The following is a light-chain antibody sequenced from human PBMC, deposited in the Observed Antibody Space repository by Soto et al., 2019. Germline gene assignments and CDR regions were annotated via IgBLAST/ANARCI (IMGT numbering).Light chain of an antibody. Sequence: QSVLTQPPSVSGSPGQSVAISCSGNSSDVGAYNRVSWYQQPPGTAPKLMIYDVINRPSGVPDRFSGSKSGNTASLTISGLQAEDEADYYCSSFTSTSTYVFGTGTKLTVL. J-gene: IGLJ1*01. CDR1: SSDVGAYNR. CDR3: SSFTSTSTYV. CDR2: DVI. V-gene: IGLV2-18*02.